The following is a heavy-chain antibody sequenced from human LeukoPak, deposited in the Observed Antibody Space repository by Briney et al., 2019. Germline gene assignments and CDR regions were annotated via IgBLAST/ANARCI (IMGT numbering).Heavy chain of an antibody. J-gene: IGHJ4*02. Sequence: PSQTLSLTCTVSGGSISSGSYYWSWIRQPAGKGLEWIGRIYTSGSTNYNPSLKSRVTISVDTSKNQFSLKLSSVTAADTAVYYCARGTRGYSGYAWEYFDYWGQGTLVTVSS. CDR2: IYTSGST. CDR1: GGSISSGSYY. D-gene: IGHD5-12*01. CDR3: ARGTRGYSGYAWEYFDY. V-gene: IGHV4-61*02.